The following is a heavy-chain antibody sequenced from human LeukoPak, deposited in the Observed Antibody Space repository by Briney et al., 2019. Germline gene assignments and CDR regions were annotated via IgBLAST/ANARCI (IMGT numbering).Heavy chain of an antibody. Sequence: SETLSLTCTVSGGSISSSSYYWGWIRQPPGKGLEWIGSIHYSGSTNYNPSLKSRVTISVDTSKNQFSLKLSSVTAADTAVYYCAREGHDYYDSGAYYTYYFDYWGQGTLVTVSS. CDR3: AREGHDYYDSGAYYTYYFDY. J-gene: IGHJ4*02. CDR1: GGSISSSSYY. CDR2: IHYSGST. V-gene: IGHV4-39*07. D-gene: IGHD3-22*01.